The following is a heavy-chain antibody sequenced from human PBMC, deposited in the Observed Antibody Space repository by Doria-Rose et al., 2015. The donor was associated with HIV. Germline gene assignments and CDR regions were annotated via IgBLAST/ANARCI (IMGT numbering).Heavy chain of an antibody. Sequence: VQLVQSGPQVKKSGESLKISCKGSGYSFTRYWISWVRQVPGKGLEWMGIVYPGDSDTRYSPSFRGQVTISVDKSINTAYQEWNSLKAPDTALYFCARRRGEGNADEFWGQGARGNVPS. CDR2: VYPGDSDT. CDR1: GYSFTRYW. CDR3: ARRRGEGNADEF. D-gene: IGHD2-21*01. J-gene: IGHJ4*02. V-gene: IGHV5-51*01.